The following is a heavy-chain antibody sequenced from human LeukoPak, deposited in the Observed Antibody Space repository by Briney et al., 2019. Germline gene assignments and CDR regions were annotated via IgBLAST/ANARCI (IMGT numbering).Heavy chain of an antibody. CDR1: GDSVSSNSAA. Sequence: SQTLSLTCAISGDSVSSNSAAWNWIRQSPSRGLEWLGRTYYRSKWYNDYAVSVKSRITINPDTSKNQFSLQLNSVTPEDTAVYYCARGPWIAAAGGGAFDIWGQGTMVTVSS. J-gene: IGHJ3*02. CDR2: TYYRSKWYN. CDR3: ARGPWIAAAGGGAFDI. V-gene: IGHV6-1*01. D-gene: IGHD6-13*01.